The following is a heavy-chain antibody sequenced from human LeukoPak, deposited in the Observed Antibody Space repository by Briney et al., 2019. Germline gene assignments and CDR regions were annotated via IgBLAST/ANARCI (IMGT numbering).Heavy chain of an antibody. Sequence: PGGSLRLSCAASGFTFSSYAMSWVRQAPGKGLEGVSAISGSGGSTYYADSVKGRFTISRDNSKNTLYLQMNSLRAEDTAVYYCAKPPPKQQLVLGYFQHWGQGTLVTVSS. V-gene: IGHV3-23*01. J-gene: IGHJ1*01. CDR3: AKPPPKQQLVLGYFQH. CDR2: ISGSGGST. D-gene: IGHD6-13*01. CDR1: GFTFSSYA.